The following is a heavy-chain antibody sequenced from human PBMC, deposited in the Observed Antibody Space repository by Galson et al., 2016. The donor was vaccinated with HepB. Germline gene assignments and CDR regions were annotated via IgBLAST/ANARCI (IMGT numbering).Heavy chain of an antibody. CDR3: ARFGSF. CDR2: INRSGGT. Sequence: LSLTCAVYGGSFSGYFWSWIRQPPGKGLEWIGEINRSGGTNYNPSLKSRVTVSVDTSKNHFSLNLSSVTAADTAVYYCARFGSFWGQGTLVTVSS. CDR1: GGSFSGYF. J-gene: IGHJ4*02. D-gene: IGHD3-10*01. V-gene: IGHV4-34*01.